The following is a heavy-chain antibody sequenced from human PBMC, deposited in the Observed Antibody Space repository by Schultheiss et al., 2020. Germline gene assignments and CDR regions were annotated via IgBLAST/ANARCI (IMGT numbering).Heavy chain of an antibody. V-gene: IGHV4-4*07. J-gene: IGHJ3*02. Sequence: SETLSLTCTVSGGSISSYYWSWIRQPAGKGLEWIGRIYTSGSTNYNPSLKSRVTMSVDTSKNQFSLKLSSVTAADTAVYYCASGYYYDSSGLLSFDIWGQGTMVTVSS. CDR2: IYTSGST. CDR3: ASGYYYDSSGLLSFDI. CDR1: GGSISSYY. D-gene: IGHD3-22*01.